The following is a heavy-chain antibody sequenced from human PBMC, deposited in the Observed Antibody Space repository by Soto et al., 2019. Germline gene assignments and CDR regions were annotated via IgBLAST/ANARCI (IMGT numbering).Heavy chain of an antibody. V-gene: IGHV4-59*01. J-gene: IGHJ6*03. CDR1: GGSISSYY. D-gene: IGHD3-3*01. CDR3: ARAQTEWYYYYDYMDV. CDR2: IYYSGST. Sequence: QVQLQESGPGLVKPSETPSLTCTVSGGSISSYYWSWIRQPPGKGLEWIGYIYYSGSTNYNPALKSRVTISVDTSKNQCSLKLSSVTAADTAVYYCARAQTEWYYYYDYMDVWGKGTTVTVSS.